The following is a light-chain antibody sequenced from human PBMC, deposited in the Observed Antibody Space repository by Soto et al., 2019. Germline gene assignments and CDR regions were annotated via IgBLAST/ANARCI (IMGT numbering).Light chain of an antibody. CDR2: DVS. J-gene: IGLJ3*02. Sequence: QSALTQPASMSGSPGQSITISCTGTSSDVGGYNYVCWFQQHPGKAPKLMIYDVSIRPSGISNRFSGSKSGNTASLTISGLQAEDEAHYYCTSYTSSSTWVFGGGTKLTVL. CDR1: SSDVGGYNY. CDR3: TSYTSSSTWV. V-gene: IGLV2-14*01.